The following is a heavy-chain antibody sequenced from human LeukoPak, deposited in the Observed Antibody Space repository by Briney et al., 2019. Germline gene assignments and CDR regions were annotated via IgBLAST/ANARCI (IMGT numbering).Heavy chain of an antibody. Sequence: SSETLSLTCTVSGGSISSYYWSWIRQPPGKGLEWIGCIYYSGYTNYKSSLKSRVTISVDTSKNQFSLKLSSVTAADTAVYYCARTTMVRGTYYMDVWGKGTTVTVSS. J-gene: IGHJ6*03. CDR1: GGSISSYY. CDR3: ARTTMVRGTYYMDV. V-gene: IGHV4-59*01. CDR2: IYYSGYT. D-gene: IGHD3-10*01.